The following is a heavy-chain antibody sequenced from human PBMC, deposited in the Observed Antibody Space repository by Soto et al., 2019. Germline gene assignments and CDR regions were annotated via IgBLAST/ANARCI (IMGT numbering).Heavy chain of an antibody. V-gene: IGHV3-74*01. D-gene: IGHD7-27*01. CDR2: INSDGSNT. Sequence: GGSLRLSCAASGFTFSTYWMHWVRQAPGKGLVWVSRINSDGSNTYYADSVKGRFTISRDNSRNTVYLQMNSLRAEDTAVYYCVRDLLGSGGHFDYWGQGTLVTVSS. J-gene: IGHJ4*02. CDR1: GFTFSTYW. CDR3: VRDLLGSGGHFDY.